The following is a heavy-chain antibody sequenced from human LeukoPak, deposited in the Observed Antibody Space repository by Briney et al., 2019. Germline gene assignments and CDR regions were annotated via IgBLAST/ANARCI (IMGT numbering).Heavy chain of an antibody. D-gene: IGHD6-19*01. Sequence: GGSLRLSCSASGFTFIKYSMNWVRQAPGKGLEGVAVIWYDGSNPGCADSVRGRFTISSDNTKNAVYLQINNLRAGDRAVYYFARQASSGWCFDCWGQGTLVIVSS. CDR3: ARQASSGWCFDC. CDR1: GFTFIKYS. CDR2: IWYDGSNP. J-gene: IGHJ4*02. V-gene: IGHV3-33*01.